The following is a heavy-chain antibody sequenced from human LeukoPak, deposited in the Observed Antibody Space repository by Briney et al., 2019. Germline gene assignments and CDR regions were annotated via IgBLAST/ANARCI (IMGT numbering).Heavy chain of an antibody. D-gene: IGHD4-17*01. V-gene: IGHV4-38-2*01. J-gene: IGHJ4*02. CDR1: DYSISTDYY. CDR3: ARIVYGDSGGYSDF. Sequence: SETLSLTCGVSDYSISTDYYWGWLRQPPGKGLEWIGNVHHSDSTYYYNPSLKGRVTISVDTSKNQFSLKLTSVTAADTAVYYCARIVYGDSGGYSDFWGQGTLVIVSS. CDR2: VHHSDSTY.